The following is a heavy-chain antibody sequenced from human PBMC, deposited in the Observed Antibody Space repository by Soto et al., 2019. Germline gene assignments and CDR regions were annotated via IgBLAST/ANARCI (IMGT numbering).Heavy chain of an antibody. D-gene: IGHD6-6*01. CDR3: ARVGGIAARLGWFDP. J-gene: IGHJ5*02. CDR1: GFTFSSYW. CDR2: INSDGSST. Sequence: GGSLRLSCAASGFTFSSYWMHWVRQAPGKGLVWVSRINSDGSSTSYADSGKGRFTISRDNAKNTLYLQMNSLRAEDTAVYYCARVGGIAARLGWFDPWGQGTLVTVSS. V-gene: IGHV3-74*01.